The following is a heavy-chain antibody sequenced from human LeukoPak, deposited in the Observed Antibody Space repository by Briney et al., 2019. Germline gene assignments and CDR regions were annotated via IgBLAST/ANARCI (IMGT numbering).Heavy chain of an antibody. CDR3: VCLGLGGLSLD. CDR1: GFTFSSYW. D-gene: IGHD3-16*01. CDR2: INSDGSRT. V-gene: IGHV3-74*01. J-gene: IGHJ4*02. Sequence: GGSLRLSCAASGFTFSSYWMHWVRQAPGKGLVWVSRINSDGSRTYYADSVKGRFTISRDNAKNTLYLQMNSLRVEDTAVYYCVCLGLGGLSLDWGQGTLVTVSS.